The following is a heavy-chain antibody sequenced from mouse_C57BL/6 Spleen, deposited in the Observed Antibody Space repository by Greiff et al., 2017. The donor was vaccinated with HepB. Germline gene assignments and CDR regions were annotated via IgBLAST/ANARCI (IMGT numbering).Heavy chain of an antibody. CDR3: ARGLLRYNFDY. D-gene: IGHD1-1*01. CDR1: GYTFTSYT. Sequence: VQLQESGAELARPGASVKMSCKASGYTFTSYTMHWVKQRPGQGLEWIGYINPSSGYTKYNQKFKDKATLTADKSSSTAYMQLSSLTSEDSAVYYCARGLLRYNFDYWGQGTTLTVSS. V-gene: IGHV1-4*01. CDR2: INPSSGYT. J-gene: IGHJ2*01.